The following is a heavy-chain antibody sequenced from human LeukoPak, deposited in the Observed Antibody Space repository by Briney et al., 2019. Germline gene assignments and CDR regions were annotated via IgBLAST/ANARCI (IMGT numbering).Heavy chain of an antibody. CDR1: GVTFSSYS. V-gene: IGHV3-48*02. D-gene: IGHD4-17*01. CDR3: ARVSTVPTRGWFDP. J-gene: IGHJ5*02. Sequence: GVSLRLSCAASGVTFSSYSMNWVRQGPGKGLEWVSYISSSSSTIYYADSVKGRFTISRDNAKNSLYLQMNSLRDEDTAVYYCARVSTVPTRGWFDPWGQGTLVTVSS. CDR2: ISSSSSTI.